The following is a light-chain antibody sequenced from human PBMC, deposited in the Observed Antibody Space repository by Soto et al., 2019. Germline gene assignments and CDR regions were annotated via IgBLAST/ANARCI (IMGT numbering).Light chain of an antibody. CDR3: LQYDSYPPT. J-gene: IGKJ1*01. V-gene: IGKV1-5*01. Sequence: DIQMTQSPYTLSGSAGERVSITCRASQGVRTYLAWYQQKPGEAPKMLIYDASTLESGVPSRFSGSRSGADFTLTISGLQPDDCATYFCLQYDSYPPTFGQGTTVE. CDR1: QGVRTY. CDR2: DAS.